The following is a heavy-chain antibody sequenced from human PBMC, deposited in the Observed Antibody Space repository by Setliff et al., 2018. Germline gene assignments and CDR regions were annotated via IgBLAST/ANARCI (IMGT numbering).Heavy chain of an antibody. CDR1: GDPFNAYG. J-gene: IGHJ6*03. CDR3: AGGQPLVRKYYYYMDV. Sequence: SVKVSCKASGDPFNAYGVSWVRQAPGQGLEWMGAIIPVLGMTDYAQKFQGRLTITADESTSTAYMELSSLGSEDTAVYYCAGGQPLVRKYYYYMDVWGKGTTVTVS. CDR2: IIPVLGMT. D-gene: IGHD3-10*01. V-gene: IGHV1-69*10.